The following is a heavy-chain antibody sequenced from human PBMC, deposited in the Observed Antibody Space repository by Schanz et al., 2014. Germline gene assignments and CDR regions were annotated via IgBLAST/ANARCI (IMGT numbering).Heavy chain of an antibody. J-gene: IGHJ4*02. CDR3: ARAARRTRVVPLYFDY. CDR2: INHGGST. CDR1: GGSFSGYY. Sequence: QVQLQQWGAGLLKPSETLSLTCAVYGGSFSGYYWSWIRQPPGKGLEWIAEINHGGSTNYNPSLKSRGTISVDPSKNQFSRKLRSVTAADTAVYYCARAARRTRVVPLYFDYWGQGTLVTVSS. D-gene: IGHD2-2*01. V-gene: IGHV4-34*01.